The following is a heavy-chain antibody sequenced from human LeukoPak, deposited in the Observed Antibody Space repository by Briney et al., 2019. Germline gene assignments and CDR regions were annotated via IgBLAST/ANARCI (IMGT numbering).Heavy chain of an antibody. CDR1: GFTFSSYA. V-gene: IGHV3-23*01. Sequence: PGGSLRLSCAASGFTFSSYAMSWVRQAPGKGLEWVSSISGGGSTMYYADSVKGRFTISRDNAKSTLFLQMNSLRAEDTAVYYCARAGDYYDILSASQRGFDPWGQGTLVTVSS. CDR3: ARAGDYYDILSASQRGFDP. J-gene: IGHJ5*02. D-gene: IGHD3-9*01. CDR2: ISGGGSTM.